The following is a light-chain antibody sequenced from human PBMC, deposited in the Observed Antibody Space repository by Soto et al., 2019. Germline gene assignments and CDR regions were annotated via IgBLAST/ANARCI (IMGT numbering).Light chain of an antibody. CDR2: RNN. CDR1: SSNIGSYY. J-gene: IGLJ2*01. V-gene: IGLV1-47*01. Sequence: QSVLTQPPSASGTPGQRVTISCSGSSSNIGSYYVYWYQQLPGTAPKLLIYRNNERPSGVPDRFSGSKSGTSASLAISGLRSEDEADYYCAAWDDSRSVAFGGGTKLTVL. CDR3: AAWDDSRSVA.